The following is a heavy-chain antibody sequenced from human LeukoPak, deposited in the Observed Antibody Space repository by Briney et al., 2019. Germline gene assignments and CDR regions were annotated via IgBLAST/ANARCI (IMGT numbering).Heavy chain of an antibody. CDR2: IKQDGSEK. CDR1: GFTFSSYW. Sequence: GGSLRLSCAASGFTFSSYWMSWVRQAPGKGLEWVANIKQDGSEKYYVDSVKGRFTISRDNAKNSLYFQMNSLRAEDTAVYYCARAINPHYDFWSVVHYYYYMDVWGKGTTVTVSS. J-gene: IGHJ6*03. CDR3: ARAINPHYDFWSVVHYYYYMDV. D-gene: IGHD3-3*01. V-gene: IGHV3-7*01.